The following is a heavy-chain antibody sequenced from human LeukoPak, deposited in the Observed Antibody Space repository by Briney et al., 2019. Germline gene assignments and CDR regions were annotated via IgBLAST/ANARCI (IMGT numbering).Heavy chain of an antibody. D-gene: IGHD1-26*01. CDR1: GFTFDDYA. CDR2: ISWNSGSI. J-gene: IGHJ6*02. V-gene: IGHV3-9*01. Sequence: GGSLRLSCAASGFTFDDYAMHWVRQAPGKGLEWVSGISWNSGSIGYADSVKGRFTISRGNAKNSLYLQMNSLRAEDTALYYCAKGVTVGATYYYYGMDAWGQGTTVTVSS. CDR3: AKGVTVGATYYYYGMDA.